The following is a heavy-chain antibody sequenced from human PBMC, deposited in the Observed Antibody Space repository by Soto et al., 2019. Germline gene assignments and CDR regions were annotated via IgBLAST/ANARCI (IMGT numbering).Heavy chain of an antibody. CDR2: IYYSGST. J-gene: IGHJ5*02. D-gene: IGHD3-22*01. CDR1: GGAISSYY. V-gene: IGHV4-59*01. CDR3: ARGNPYYYDSSGCFDP. Sequence: QVQLQESGPGLVKPSETLSLTGTVSGGAISSYYWSWIRQPPGKGLEWIGYIYYSGSTNYNPSLKSRVTISVDTSKNQFSLKLSSVTAADTAVYYCARGNPYYYDSSGCFDPWGQGTLVTVS.